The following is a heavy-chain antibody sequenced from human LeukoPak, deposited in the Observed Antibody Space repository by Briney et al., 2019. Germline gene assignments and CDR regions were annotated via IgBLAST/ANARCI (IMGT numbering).Heavy chain of an antibody. V-gene: IGHV4-31*03. CDR2: IYYSGST. J-gene: IGHJ4*02. D-gene: IGHD4-17*01. Sequence: PSETLSLTCTVSGGSISSGGYYWSWIRQHPGKGLEWIGYIYYSGSTYYNPSLKSRVTISVDTSKNQFSLKLSSVTAADTAVYYCARRTTVTTNRVFDYWGQGTLVTVSS. CDR3: ARRTTVTTNRVFDY. CDR1: GGSISSGGYY.